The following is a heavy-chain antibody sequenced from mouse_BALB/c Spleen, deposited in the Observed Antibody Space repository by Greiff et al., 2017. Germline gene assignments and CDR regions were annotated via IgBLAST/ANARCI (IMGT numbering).Heavy chain of an antibody. CDR2: IWAGGST. J-gene: IGHJ1*01. CDR1: GFSLTSYG. D-gene: IGHD1-2*01. Sequence: VKLMESGPGLVAPSQSLSITCTVSGFSLTSYGVHWVRQPPGKGLEWLGVIWAGGSTNYNSALMSRLSVSKDNSKSQVFLKMNSLQTDDTAMYYCARVYYGYMYFDVWGAGTTVTVSS. V-gene: IGHV2-9*02. CDR3: ARVYYGYMYFDV.